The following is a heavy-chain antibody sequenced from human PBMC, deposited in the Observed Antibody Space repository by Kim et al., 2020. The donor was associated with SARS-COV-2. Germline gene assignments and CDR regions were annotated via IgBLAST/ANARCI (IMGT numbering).Heavy chain of an antibody. CDR1: GYTFTSYA. CDR3: ARAARRYSGYDLGY. J-gene: IGHJ4*02. CDR2: INAGNGNT. Sequence: ASVKVSCKASGYTFTSYAMHWVCQAPGQRLEWMGWINAGNGNTKYSQKFQGRVTITRDTSASTAYLELSSLRSEDTAVYYCARAARRYSGYDLGYWGQGTLVTVSS. V-gene: IGHV1-3*01. D-gene: IGHD5-12*01.